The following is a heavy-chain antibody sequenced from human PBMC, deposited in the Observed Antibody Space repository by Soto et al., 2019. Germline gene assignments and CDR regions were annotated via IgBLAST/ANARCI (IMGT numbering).Heavy chain of an antibody. V-gene: IGHV3-7*01. D-gene: IGHD2-2*01. Sequence: RGPPTLSPATYGSTFICYRMSCVRGDRGKRVEWVANIKQDGSEKYYVDSVKGRFTISRDNAKNSLYLQMNSLRAEDTAVYYCARDRYCSSTSCYHLYVMDVWGQGTTVTVSS. CDR2: IKQDGSEK. CDR1: GSTFICYR. J-gene: IGHJ6*02. CDR3: ARDRYCSSTSCYHLYVMDV.